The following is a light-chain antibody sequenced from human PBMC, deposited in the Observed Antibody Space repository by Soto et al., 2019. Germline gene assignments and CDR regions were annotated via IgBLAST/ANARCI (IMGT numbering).Light chain of an antibody. V-gene: IGKV3-20*01. CDR1: QSVTTR. CDR3: LHYGGSPLT. J-gene: IGKJ5*01. CDR2: GAS. Sequence: IVLTQSPGTLSLSPWERVTLSCRASQSVTTRLAWYQHKPGQAPRLLMSGASSRASGVPVRFSGSGSGTDFTLTIGRLEPGDFAVYYCLHYGGSPLTFGQGTRLEIK.